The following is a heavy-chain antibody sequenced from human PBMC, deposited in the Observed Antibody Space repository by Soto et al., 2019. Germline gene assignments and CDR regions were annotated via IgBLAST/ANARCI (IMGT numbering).Heavy chain of an antibody. J-gene: IGHJ6*03. CDR2: IYYSGST. Sequence: SQNRPVRCSVSAGSPSRARYHLGWIRLPPRKGLEWIGSIYYSGSTYYNPSLTSRVTISVDTSKNQFSLKLSSVTAADTAVYYCARHPPRDYDFWSGYHNYYMDVWGKWTTVTVS. CDR1: AGSPSRARYH. D-gene: IGHD3-3*01. CDR3: ARHPPRDYDFWSGYHNYYMDV. V-gene: IGHV4-39*01.